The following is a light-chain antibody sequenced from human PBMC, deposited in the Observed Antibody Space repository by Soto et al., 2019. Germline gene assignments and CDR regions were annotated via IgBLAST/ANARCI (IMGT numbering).Light chain of an antibody. CDR2: DVI. CDR3: CSYAGSYTFV. Sequence: QSALTQPRSVSGSPGQSVTVSRSGTSSDVGGYDYVAWYQQYPGKAPKLMIYDVIKRPSGVPDRFSGSKSGNTASLTISGLQAEDEADYYCCSYAGSYTFVFGTGTKVTVL. V-gene: IGLV2-11*01. J-gene: IGLJ1*01. CDR1: SSDVGGYDY.